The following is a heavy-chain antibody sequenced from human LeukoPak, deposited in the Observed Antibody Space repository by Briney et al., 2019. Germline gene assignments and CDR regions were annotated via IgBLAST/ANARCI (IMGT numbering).Heavy chain of an antibody. J-gene: IGHJ5*02. V-gene: IGHV3-21*01. CDR2: ISSISSYI. D-gene: IGHD1-26*01. CDR3: ARVGSIVGA. Sequence: GGSLRLSCAASGFTFSSYSMNWVSQAPGKGLEWVSSISSISSYIYYAESVKGRFTISRDNAKNSLYLQMNSLRAEDTAVYYCARVGSIVGAWGQGTLVTVSS. CDR1: GFTFSSYS.